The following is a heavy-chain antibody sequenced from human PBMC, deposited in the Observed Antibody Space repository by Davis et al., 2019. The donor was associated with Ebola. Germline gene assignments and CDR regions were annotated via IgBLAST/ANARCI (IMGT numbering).Heavy chain of an antibody. CDR3: ARDRLAAAGKFSPTFAGDP. J-gene: IGHJ5*02. CDR1: GYTFTSYA. Sequence: AASVKVSCKASGYTFTSYAMNWVRQAPGQGLEWMGWINTNTGNPTYAQGFTGRFVFSLDTSVSTAYLQISSLKAEDTAVYYCARDRLAAAGKFSPTFAGDPWGQGTLVTVSS. D-gene: IGHD6-13*01. V-gene: IGHV7-4-1*02. CDR2: INTNTGNP.